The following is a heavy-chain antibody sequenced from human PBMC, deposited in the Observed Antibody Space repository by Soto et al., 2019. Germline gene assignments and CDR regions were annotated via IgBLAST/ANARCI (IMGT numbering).Heavy chain of an antibody. J-gene: IGHJ4*02. CDR2: ITSNGDST. V-gene: IGHV3-23*01. Sequence: GGSLRLSCAAFGFDFNKYAMTWVRQAPGKGLQWVSSITSNGDSTYYADSVKGRFTTSRDNSKNTLYLQMNSLRADDTAVFYRAKDSPSYTTSPFYFDSWGQGTLVTVSS. D-gene: IGHD2-2*02. CDR3: AKDSPSYTTSPFYFDS. CDR1: GFDFNKYA.